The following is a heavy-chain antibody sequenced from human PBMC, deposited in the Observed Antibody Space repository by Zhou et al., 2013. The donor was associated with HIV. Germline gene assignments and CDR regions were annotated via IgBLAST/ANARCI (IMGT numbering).Heavy chain of an antibody. CDR2: IIPVLGTT. V-gene: IGHV1-69*12. CDR3: ASGSQDMRAFTWLADN. J-gene: IGHJ4*02. Sequence: QVQLVQSGSEVKEPGSSVTVSCKTSGGAFSSYAISWVRQVPGQGLEWMGGIIPVLGTTNYAANFQDRLTITADLSTTTSYMQLSSLTSDDTALYYCASGSQDMRAFTWLADNWGQGNPWSSFPQ. D-gene: IGHD2-15*01. CDR1: GGAFSSYA.